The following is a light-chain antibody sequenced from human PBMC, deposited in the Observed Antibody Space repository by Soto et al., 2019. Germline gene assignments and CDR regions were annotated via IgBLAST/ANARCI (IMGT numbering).Light chain of an antibody. J-gene: IGKJ5*01. V-gene: IGKV3-15*01. Sequence: IVLTQSAATLALSPGDRATLSCRASQSIGLAIAWYQHKPGQAPRLLIYDASTRATGIPARFSGSGSGTLFTLTISSLQSEDFAVYYCQQYHNSPPITFGQGTRLEI. CDR3: QQYHNSPPIT. CDR1: QSIGLA. CDR2: DAS.